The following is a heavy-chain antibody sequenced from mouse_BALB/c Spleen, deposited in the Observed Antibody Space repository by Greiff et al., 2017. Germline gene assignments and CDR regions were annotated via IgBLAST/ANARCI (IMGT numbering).Heavy chain of an antibody. D-gene: IGHD1-1*02. V-gene: IGHV1-5*01. CDR1: GYSFTSYW. Sequence: VQLQQSGTVLARPGASVKMSCKASGYSFTSYWMHWVNQRPGQGLEWIGAIYPGNSDTSYNQKFKGQAKLTAVTSASTPYMELSSLTDEDSAVYYCARGWFVHYSIDYWGQGTTVTVSS. CDR3: ARGWFVHYSIDY. CDR2: IYPGNSDT. J-gene: IGHJ4*01.